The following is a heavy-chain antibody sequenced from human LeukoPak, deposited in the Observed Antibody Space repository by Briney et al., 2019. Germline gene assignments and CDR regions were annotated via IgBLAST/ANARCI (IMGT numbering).Heavy chain of an antibody. D-gene: IGHD4/OR15-4a*01. CDR2: IYTSGST. V-gene: IGHV4-61*02. CDR3: ARLYLGAPDY. CDR1: GGSISSGSYY. Sequence: PSETLSLTCTVSGGSISSGSYYWRWIRQPAGKGLEWIGRIYTSGSTNYTPSLKSRVTISVDTSKNQFSLKLSSVTAADTAVYYCARLYLGAPDYWGQGTLVTVSS. J-gene: IGHJ4*02.